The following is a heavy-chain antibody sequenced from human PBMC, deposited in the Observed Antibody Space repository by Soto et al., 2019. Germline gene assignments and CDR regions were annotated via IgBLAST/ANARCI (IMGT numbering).Heavy chain of an antibody. CDR1: GFNFINYA. Sequence: EVPLLESGGGLVQPGESLRLSCAASGFNFINYAMAWVRQAPGEGLEWLAAISDSADNTYYAGSVKGRFSISRDNSKNTLYLQMNSLSADDTAVYYCAKEEAGASDYWGQGTLVTVSS. J-gene: IGHJ4*02. CDR2: ISDSADNT. V-gene: IGHV3-23*01. D-gene: IGHD1-26*01. CDR3: AKEEAGASDY.